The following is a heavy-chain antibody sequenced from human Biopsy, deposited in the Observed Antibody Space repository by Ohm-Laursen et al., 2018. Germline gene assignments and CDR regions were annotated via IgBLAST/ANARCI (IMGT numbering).Heavy chain of an antibody. CDR3: ARHSAEKSGYDGDYFDY. V-gene: IGHV4-31*02. J-gene: IGHJ4*02. Sequence: TLSFTSSVSASSILSGGYFWNWTRKHPGKGLVRSGYIYYRGSTYYNPSLKTRVSISVDTSKNQYSLKLNSVTVADTAVYYCARHSAEKSGYDGDYFDYWGQGTLVTVSS. CDR1: ASSILSGGYF. D-gene: IGHD6-25*01. CDR2: IYYRGST.